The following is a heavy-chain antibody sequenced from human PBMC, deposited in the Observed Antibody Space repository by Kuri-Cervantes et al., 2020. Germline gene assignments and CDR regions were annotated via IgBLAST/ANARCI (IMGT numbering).Heavy chain of an antibody. CDR3: ARPYYGSSGYSGDDAFDI. Sequence: GSLRLSGTVSGSSISSGSYWGWIRQPPGKGLEWIGSIYHSGSTYYNPSLKSRVTISVDTSKNQFSLKLSSVTAADTAVYYCARPYYGSSGYSGDDAFDIWGQGTMVTVSS. CDR1: GSSISSGSY. J-gene: IGHJ3*02. CDR2: IYHSGST. V-gene: IGHV4-38-2*02. D-gene: IGHD3-22*01.